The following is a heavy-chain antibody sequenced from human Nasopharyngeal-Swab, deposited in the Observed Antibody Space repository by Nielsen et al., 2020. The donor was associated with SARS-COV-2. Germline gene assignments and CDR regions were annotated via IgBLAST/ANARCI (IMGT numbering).Heavy chain of an antibody. CDR1: GFTFRSYA. CDR3: AKDRDSGDDSDDYYHYYGMDV. V-gene: IGHV3-23*01. D-gene: IGHD5-12*01. J-gene: IGHJ6*02. Sequence: GGSLRLSWAASGFTFRSYAISWVRQAPGKGLEWVAVISGSDHTTYYADSVKGRFTISRDNSKNTVNLQMNSLRVEDTAIYYCAKDRDSGDDSDDYYHYYGMDVWGQGTTVTVFS. CDR2: ISGSDHTT.